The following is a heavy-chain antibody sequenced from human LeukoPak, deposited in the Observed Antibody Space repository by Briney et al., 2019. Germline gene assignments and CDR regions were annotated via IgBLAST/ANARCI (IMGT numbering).Heavy chain of an antibody. Sequence: PSATLSLTCTVSGGSISSSSYYWSWMRQPPGKGLEWIGYIYYSGSTNYNPSLKSRVTISVDTSENQFSLKLSSVTAADTAVYYCAARIAVAGIDYWGQGTLVTVSS. D-gene: IGHD6-19*01. V-gene: IGHV4-61*01. CDR3: AARIAVAGIDY. CDR2: IYYSGST. CDR1: GGSISSSSYY. J-gene: IGHJ4*02.